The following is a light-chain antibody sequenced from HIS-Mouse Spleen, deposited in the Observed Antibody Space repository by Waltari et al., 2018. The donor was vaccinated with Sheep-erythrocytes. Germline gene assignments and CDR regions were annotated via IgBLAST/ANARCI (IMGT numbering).Light chain of an antibody. J-gene: IGLJ1*01. V-gene: IGLV2-11*01. CDR2: DVS. CDR3: CSYAGSYNHV. CDR1: SSDVGGYNY. Sequence: QSALTQLRSVSGSPGQSVTISCTGTSSDVGGYNYVSRYQQHPGNAPKLMIYDVSKRPSGVPDRFSGSKSGNTASLTISGLQAEDEADYYCCSYAGSYNHVFATGTKVTVL.